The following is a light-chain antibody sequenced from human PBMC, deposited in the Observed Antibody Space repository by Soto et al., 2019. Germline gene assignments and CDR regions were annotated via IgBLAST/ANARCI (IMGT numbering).Light chain of an antibody. CDR1: QSVSSSY. J-gene: IGKJ5*01. Sequence: EIVFTQSPVTLSLSPGGRATLPCRARQSVSSSYLAWYPQKPGQAPRLLIYGASSRATGIPDRFSGSGSGTDFTLTISRLEPEDFAVYYCQQYGSSPPITFGQGTRLEI. V-gene: IGKV3-20*01. CDR2: GAS. CDR3: QQYGSSPPIT.